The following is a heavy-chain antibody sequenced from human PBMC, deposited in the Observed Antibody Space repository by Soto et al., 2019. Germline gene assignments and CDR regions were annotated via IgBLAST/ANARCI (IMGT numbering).Heavy chain of an antibody. CDR3: ARSRDDFWSGYYPNWFDP. J-gene: IGHJ5*02. Sequence: QVQLVQSGAEVKKPGASVKVSCKASGYTFTGYYMHWVRQAPGQGLEWMGWINPNSGGKNYAQKFQCRVTMTRDPSISTANMELSRLRSDDTAVYYCARSRDDFWSGYYPNWFDPWGQGTLVTVSS. CDR1: GYTFTGYY. D-gene: IGHD3-3*01. CDR2: INPNSGGK. V-gene: IGHV1-2*02.